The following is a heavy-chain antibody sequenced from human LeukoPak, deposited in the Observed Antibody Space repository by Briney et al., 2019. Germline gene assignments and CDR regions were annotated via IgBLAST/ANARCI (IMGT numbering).Heavy chain of an antibody. Sequence: NPSETLSLTCTVSGGSNSSYYWSWIRQPPGKGLEWIGYIYYSGSTDYNPSLRSRVTISGDTSKNQLSLKLRSVTAADTAVYYCARRYSSSWYFDFWGQGTLVTVSS. CDR1: GGSNSSYY. J-gene: IGHJ4*02. V-gene: IGHV4-59*01. CDR2: IYYSGST. CDR3: ARRYSSSWYFDF. D-gene: IGHD6-13*01.